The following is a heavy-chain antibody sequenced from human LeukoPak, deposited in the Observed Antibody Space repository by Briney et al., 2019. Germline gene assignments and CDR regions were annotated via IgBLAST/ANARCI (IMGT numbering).Heavy chain of an antibody. CDR2: ISAYNGNT. CDR1: SYTFTNYA. CDR3: ARGLEWLTRRHTWFGP. Sequence: GASVKVSCKASSYTFTNYAFTWVRQAPGQGLEWMGWISAYNGNTNYAQKLQGRVTMTTDTSTSTAYMELRSLRSDDTAVYYCARGLEWLTRRHTWFGPWGQGTLVTVSS. J-gene: IGHJ5*02. V-gene: IGHV1-18*01. D-gene: IGHD3-3*01.